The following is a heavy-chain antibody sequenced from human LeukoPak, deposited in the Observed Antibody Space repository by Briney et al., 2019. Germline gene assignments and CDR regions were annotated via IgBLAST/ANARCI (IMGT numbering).Heavy chain of an antibody. Sequence: GRSLRLSCAASGFTFSSYAMHWVRQAPGKGLEWVAVISYDGSNKYCADSVKGRFTISRDNSKNTLYLQMNSLRAEDTAVYYCARDLDIVVVPAAPEFDYWGQGTLVTVSS. V-gene: IGHV3-30*01. J-gene: IGHJ4*02. CDR1: GFTFSSYA. CDR3: ARDLDIVVVPAAPEFDY. D-gene: IGHD2-2*03. CDR2: ISYDGSNK.